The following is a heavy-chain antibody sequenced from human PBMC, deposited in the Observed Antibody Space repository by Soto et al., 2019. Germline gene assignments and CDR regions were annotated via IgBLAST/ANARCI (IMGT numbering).Heavy chain of an antibody. CDR3: AKEADISGYHPDY. D-gene: IGHD3-22*01. Sequence: GGSLRLSCAASGITFSNYWMHWVRQAPGKGLVWVSRVNSDGSRTNYADSVRGRFTISRDNSKNTLYLQVNSLRAEDTAVYYCAKEADISGYHPDYWGQGTQVTVSS. J-gene: IGHJ4*02. CDR1: GITFSNYW. CDR2: VNSDGSRT. V-gene: IGHV3-74*01.